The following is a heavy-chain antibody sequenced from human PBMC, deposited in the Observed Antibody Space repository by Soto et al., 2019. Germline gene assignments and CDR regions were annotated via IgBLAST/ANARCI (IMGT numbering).Heavy chain of an antibody. CDR2: IRSSGTTI. CDR1: GFTFSSYE. J-gene: IGHJ5*02. V-gene: IGHV3-48*03. CDR3: ARHGDYGNWFDP. Sequence: EVQLVESGGGLVQPGGSLRLSCAASGFTFSSYEMNWVRQAPGKGLEWVSFIRSSGTTIYYADSVKGLFTISRDNAKNSLYLQMNSLRAEDTAVYYCARHGDYGNWFDPWGQGTLVTVSS. D-gene: IGHD4-17*01.